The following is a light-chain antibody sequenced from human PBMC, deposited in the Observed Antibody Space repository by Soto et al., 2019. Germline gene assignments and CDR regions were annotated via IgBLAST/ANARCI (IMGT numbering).Light chain of an antibody. CDR2: LRS. J-gene: IGKJ2*01. CDR3: MQALQTPYT. CDR1: QSLLHSNGYNY. Sequence: DIVMTQSPLSLPVTPGEPASISCRSSQSLLHSNGYNYLDWYLQKQGQSPQLLIYLRSNRASGVPDRFSGSGSGTDFTLKISRVEAEDAGVYYCMQALQTPYTFGQGTKLEIK. V-gene: IGKV2-28*01.